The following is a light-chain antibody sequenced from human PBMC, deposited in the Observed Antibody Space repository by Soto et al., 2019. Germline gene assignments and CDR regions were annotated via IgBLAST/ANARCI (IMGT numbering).Light chain of an antibody. V-gene: IGLV1-51*01. Sequence: QSVLTQPPSVSAAPGQTVTISCSGSSSNIGGNYVSWYQVVPRTGPKLLIYDNHKRHSGVPDRFSGSKSGTSATLGIADLHTGDEAHYYCGTWDINLDTVVFGGGTKVTVL. CDR1: SSNIGGNY. CDR3: GTWDINLDTVV. J-gene: IGLJ2*01. CDR2: DNH.